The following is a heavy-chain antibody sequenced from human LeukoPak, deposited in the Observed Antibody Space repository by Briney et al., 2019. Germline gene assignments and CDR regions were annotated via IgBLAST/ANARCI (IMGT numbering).Heavy chain of an antibody. CDR2: IRYDGSNK. D-gene: IGHD3-9*01. Sequence: GGSLRLSCGASGFTFSSYGMHWVRQAPGKGLEWVAFIRYDGSNKYYADSVKGRFTISRDNSKNTLYLQMNSLRAEDTAVYYCAKDRYYDIPFDYWGQGTLVTVSS. CDR3: AKDRYYDIPFDY. CDR1: GFTFSSYG. V-gene: IGHV3-30*02. J-gene: IGHJ4*02.